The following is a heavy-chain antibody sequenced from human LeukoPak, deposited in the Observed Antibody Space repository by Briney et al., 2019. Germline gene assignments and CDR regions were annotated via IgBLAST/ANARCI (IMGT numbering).Heavy chain of an antibody. CDR3: ARGGGNYYYYGMDV. V-gene: IGHV4-59*12. CDR2: IYYTGST. CDR1: GGSISGYY. Sequence: SETLSLTCTVSGGSISGYYWSWIRQPPGKRLEWIGYIYYTGSTYYNPSLKSRVTISVDTSKNQFSLKLNSVTAADTAVYYCARGGGNYYYYGMDVWGQGTTVTVSS. D-gene: IGHD3-16*01. J-gene: IGHJ6*02.